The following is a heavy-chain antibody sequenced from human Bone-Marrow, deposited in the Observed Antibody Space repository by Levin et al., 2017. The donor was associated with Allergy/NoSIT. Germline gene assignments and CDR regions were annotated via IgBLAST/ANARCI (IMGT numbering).Heavy chain of an antibody. CDR2: TNWNGRNT. Sequence: PGGSLRLSCTGSGFNFDDFGMSWVRQRPGKGLEWVSGTNWNGRNTDYAHSVRGRFTISRDNAKSSLFLEMNSLTVEDTALYYCARSFTGHSNSWYYFHYWGLGTLVTVSS. CDR3: ARSFTGHSNSWYYFHY. D-gene: IGHD6-13*01. CDR1: GFNFDDFG. V-gene: IGHV3-20*04. J-gene: IGHJ4*02.